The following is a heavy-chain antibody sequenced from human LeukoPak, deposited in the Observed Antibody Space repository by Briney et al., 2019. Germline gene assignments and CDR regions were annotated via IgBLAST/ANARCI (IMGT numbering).Heavy chain of an antibody. D-gene: IGHD3-9*01. V-gene: IGHV3-48*03. CDR2: ITSSGSAM. CDR1: GFTFNSFE. J-gene: IGHJ4*02. Sequence: GGSLRLSCAASGFTFNSFEMIWVRQAPGKGLDWVSHITSSGSAMYYADSVKGRFTISRDNSKNTLYLQMNSLRAEDTAVYYCAKDSDWFFDYWGQGTLVTVSS. CDR3: AKDSDWFFDY.